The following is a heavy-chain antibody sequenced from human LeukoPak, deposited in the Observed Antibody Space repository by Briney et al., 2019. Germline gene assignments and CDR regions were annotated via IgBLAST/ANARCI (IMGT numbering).Heavy chain of an antibody. J-gene: IGHJ5*02. CDR1: GFTFSSYA. D-gene: IGHD6-13*01. Sequence: PGGSLRLSCAASGFTFSSYAMSWVRQAPGKGLEWVSAISGSAGSTYYADSVKGRFTISRDNSKNTLYLQMNSLRAEDTAVYYCAKSVQQLVLRWFDPWGQGTLVTVSS. CDR2: ISGSAGST. V-gene: IGHV3-23*01. CDR3: AKSVQQLVLRWFDP.